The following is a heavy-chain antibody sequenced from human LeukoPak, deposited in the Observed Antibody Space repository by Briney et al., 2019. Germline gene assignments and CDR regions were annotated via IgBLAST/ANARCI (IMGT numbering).Heavy chain of an antibody. CDR2: INNDGSCT. CDR3: TREVLAAGKTLTY. CDR1: GFTFSTYW. V-gene: IGHV3-74*01. J-gene: IGHJ4*02. D-gene: IGHD6-13*01. Sequence: GGSLRLSCAASGFTFSTYWMHWVRQVPGKGLVWVSRINNDGSCTTYADSVKGRFTISRDNAKNTLYLQMNSLRAEDTAVYYCTREVLAAGKTLTYWGQGTLITVSS.